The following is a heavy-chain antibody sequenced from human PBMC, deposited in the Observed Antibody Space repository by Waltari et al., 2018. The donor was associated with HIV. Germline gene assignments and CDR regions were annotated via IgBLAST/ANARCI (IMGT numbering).Heavy chain of an antibody. CDR3: ARGTYYYDRSGYYAEYFQH. J-gene: IGHJ1*01. CDR1: GGSISGGDYY. Sequence: QVQLQESGPRLVKSSQTLSLTCTVSGGSISGGDYYWSWIRQPPGKGLEWIGYIYYSGTTYDNPSLKRRLTISVDTSKNQFSLKLSSVTAADTAVYYCARGTYYYDRSGYYAEYFQHWGQGTLVTVSS. D-gene: IGHD3-22*01. CDR2: IYYSGTT. V-gene: IGHV4-30-4*01.